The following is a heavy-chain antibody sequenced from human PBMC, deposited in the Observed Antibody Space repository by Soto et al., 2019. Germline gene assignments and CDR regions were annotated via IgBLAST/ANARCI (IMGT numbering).Heavy chain of an antibody. Sequence: QVQLQESGPGLVKPSGTLSLTCAVSGASISSSNWWTWVRQAPGKGLEWIGEIYHRGTTNYNPSLQSRVTISVDLSKNQLSLNLTSVTAADTAVYYCARGVSPDYWGPGTLVTVSS. CDR2: IYHRGTT. D-gene: IGHD3-10*01. J-gene: IGHJ4*02. V-gene: IGHV4-4*02. CDR1: GASISSSNW. CDR3: ARGVSPDY.